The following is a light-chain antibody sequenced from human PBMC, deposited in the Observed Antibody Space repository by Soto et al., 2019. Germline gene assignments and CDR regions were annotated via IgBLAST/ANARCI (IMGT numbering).Light chain of an antibody. CDR3: ATWDDSLNNEI. CDR2: DNN. Sequence: QSVLTQPPSVSAAPGQKVTISCSGSSSNIGNNYVSWYQQLPGTAPKLLIYDNNKRPSGIPDRFSGSKSGTSASLTISGLQFEDEADYYCATWDDSLNNEIFGGGTKVTVL. J-gene: IGLJ2*01. CDR1: SSNIGNNY. V-gene: IGLV1-51*01.